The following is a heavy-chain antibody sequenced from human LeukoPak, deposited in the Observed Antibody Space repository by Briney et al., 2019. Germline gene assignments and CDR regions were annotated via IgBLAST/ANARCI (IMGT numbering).Heavy chain of an antibody. CDR3: ARQIVVVVAAQGWFDP. CDR2: IYYSGST. Sequence: SETLSLTCTVSGGSISSYYWSWIRQPPGKGLEWIGYIYYSGSTNYNPSLKSRVTISVDTSKNQFSLKLSSVTAADTAVYYCARQIVVVVAAQGWFDPWGQGTLVTVSS. J-gene: IGHJ5*02. D-gene: IGHD2-15*01. V-gene: IGHV4-59*08. CDR1: GGSISSYY.